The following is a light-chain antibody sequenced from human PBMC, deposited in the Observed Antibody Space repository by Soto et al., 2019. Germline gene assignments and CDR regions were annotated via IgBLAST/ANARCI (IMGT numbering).Light chain of an antibody. CDR3: QQRGNWPPWT. V-gene: IGKV3-11*01. CDR2: DAY. J-gene: IGKJ1*01. Sequence: EIVLTQSPATLSLSPGERATLSCRASQSVSSYLAWYQQKPGQAPRLIIYDAYNRATGIPARFSGSGSGTDFTLNISSLEPEDFAVYYCQQRGNWPPWTCGQGTKVDIK. CDR1: QSVSSY.